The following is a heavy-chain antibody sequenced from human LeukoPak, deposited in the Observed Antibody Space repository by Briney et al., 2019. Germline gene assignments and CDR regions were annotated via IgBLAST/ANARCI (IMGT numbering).Heavy chain of an antibody. V-gene: IGHV1-24*01. CDR3: ATVMHYGMDV. CDR1: GYTLTELS. CDR2: FDPEDGET. Sequence: ASVKVSCKVSGYTLTELSMHWVRQALGKGLEWMGGFDPEDGETIYAQRFQGRVTMTEDTSTDTAYMELSSLRSEDTAVYYCATVMHYGMDVWGQGTTVTVSS. J-gene: IGHJ6*02. D-gene: IGHD2-8*01.